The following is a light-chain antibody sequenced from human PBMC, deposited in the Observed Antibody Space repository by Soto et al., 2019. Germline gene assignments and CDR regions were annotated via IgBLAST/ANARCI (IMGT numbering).Light chain of an antibody. V-gene: IGLV2-23*02. J-gene: IGLJ2*01. CDR1: SSDVGSYNL. Sequence: QSALTQPASVSGSPGQSITISCTGTSSDVGSYNLVSWYQQHPGKAPKLMIYEVSKRPSGVSNRFSGSNSGNTASQTISVLQAEGEADYYCCSSAGRSTLVFGGGTKLTVL. CDR3: CSSAGRSTLV. CDR2: EVS.